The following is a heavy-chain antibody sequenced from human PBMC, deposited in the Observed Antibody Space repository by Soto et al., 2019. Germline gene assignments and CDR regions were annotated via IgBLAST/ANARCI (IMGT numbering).Heavy chain of an antibody. D-gene: IGHD6-13*01. Sequence: EVQLVESGGGLVKPGGSLRLSCAASGFTFSSYSMNWVRQAPGKGLEWVSSISSSSSYIYYADSVKGRFTISRDNAKNSLYLQMNSLRAEDTAVYYCARDPPGLEQQLLDYWGQGTLVTVSS. V-gene: IGHV3-21*01. CDR1: GFTFSSYS. CDR3: ARDPPGLEQQLLDY. CDR2: ISSSSSYI. J-gene: IGHJ4*02.